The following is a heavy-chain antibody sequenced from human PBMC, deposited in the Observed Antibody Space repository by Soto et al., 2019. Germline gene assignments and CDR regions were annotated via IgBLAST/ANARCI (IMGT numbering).Heavy chain of an antibody. CDR1: GFTFGDYA. V-gene: IGHV3-49*03. Sequence: HPGGSLRLSCTASGFTFGDYAMSWFRQAPGKGLEWVGFIRSKAYGGTTEYAASVKGRFTISRDDSKSIAYLQMNSLKTEDTAVYYCTRDPRIAAAGLDYWGQGTLVTVSS. J-gene: IGHJ4*02. CDR3: TRDPRIAAAGLDY. CDR2: IRSKAYGGTT. D-gene: IGHD6-13*01.